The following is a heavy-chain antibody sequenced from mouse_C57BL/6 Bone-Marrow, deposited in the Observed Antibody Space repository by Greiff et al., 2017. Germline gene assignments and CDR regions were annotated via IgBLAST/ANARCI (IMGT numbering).Heavy chain of an antibody. V-gene: IGHV1-55*01. CDR2: IYPGSGST. CDR3: ARKSSYVDWYFDV. D-gene: IGHD1-1*01. J-gene: IGHJ1*03. CDR1: GYTFTSYW. Sequence: QVQLQQPGAELVKPGASVKMSCKASGYTFTSYWITWVKQRPGQGLEWIGDIYPGSGSTNYNEKFKRKATLTVDTSSSTAYMQLSSLTSEDSAVYYCARKSSYVDWYFDVWGTGTTVTVSS.